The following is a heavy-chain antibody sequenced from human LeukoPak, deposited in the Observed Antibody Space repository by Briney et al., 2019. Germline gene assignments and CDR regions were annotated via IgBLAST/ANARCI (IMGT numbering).Heavy chain of an antibody. V-gene: IGHV3-49*04. J-gene: IGHJ4*02. CDR1: GFTFGDYA. CDR2: IRSKADGGTT. D-gene: IGHD2-2*01. Sequence: PGGSLRLSCTASGFTFGDYAMSWVRQAPGKGLEWVGFIRSKADGGTTDYAAPVKGRFTISRDDSKNTLYLQMNSLKTEDTAVYYCTTDLIVVGSSTSSWGQGTLVTVSS. CDR3: TTDLIVVGSSTSS.